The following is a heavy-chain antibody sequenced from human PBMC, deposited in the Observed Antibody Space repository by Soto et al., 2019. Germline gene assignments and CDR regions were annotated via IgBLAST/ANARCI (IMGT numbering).Heavy chain of an antibody. Sequence: EVQLVESGGVVVQPGGSLRLSCAASGFTFDDYTMHWVRQAPGKGLEWVSLISWDGGSTYYADSVKGRFTISRDNSKNTLYLQMNSLRAEDTAVYYCAKVYYYGSGSYYNEYDAFDIWGQGTMVTVSS. V-gene: IGHV3-43*01. CDR2: ISWDGGST. CDR3: AKVYYYGSGSYYNEYDAFDI. J-gene: IGHJ3*02. CDR1: GFTFDDYT. D-gene: IGHD3-10*01.